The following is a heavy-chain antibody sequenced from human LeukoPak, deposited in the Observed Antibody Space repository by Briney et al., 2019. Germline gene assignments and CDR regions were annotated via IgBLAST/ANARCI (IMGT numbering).Heavy chain of an antibody. V-gene: IGHV4-34*01. J-gene: IGHJ4*02. CDR2: INHSGST. CDR1: GGSFSGYY. D-gene: IGHD5-18*01. Sequence: PSETLSLTCAVYGGSFSGYYWSWIRQPPGKGLEWIGEINHSGSTNYNPSLKSRVTISVDTSKNQFSLKLSSVTAADTAVYYCARGDGYSYGYTFDYWGQGTLVTVSS. CDR3: ARGDGYSYGYTFDY.